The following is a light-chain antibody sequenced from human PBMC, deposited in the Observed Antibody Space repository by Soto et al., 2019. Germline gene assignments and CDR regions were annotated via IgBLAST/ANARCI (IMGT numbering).Light chain of an antibody. CDR3: QSYDSNLNGLYV. CDR2: ANN. Sequence: QSVLTQPPSVSDAPRQRVTISCSGSSSNIGENYVNWYQQVPGKAPKVLIYANNNRPSGVPDRFSVSKSGTSASLAITGLQAEDEADYYCQSYDSNLNGLYVFGTGTKLTVL. V-gene: IGLV1-40*01. J-gene: IGLJ1*01. CDR1: SSNIGENY.